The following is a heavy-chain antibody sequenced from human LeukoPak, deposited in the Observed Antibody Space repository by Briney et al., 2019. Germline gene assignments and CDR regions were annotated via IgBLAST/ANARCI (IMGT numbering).Heavy chain of an antibody. J-gene: IGHJ4*02. CDR1: GGTFSGYY. Sequence: LETVCLTCAVYGGTFSGYYWRWIRQPPGKGLEWIGEINHSGSTNYNPSLKSRVTISVDTSKNQFSLKLSSVTAADTAVYYCALAPRWSSGASLHDYWGQGTLVTVSS. V-gene: IGHV4-34*08. D-gene: IGHD3-22*01. CDR3: ALAPRWSSGASLHDY. CDR2: INHSGST.